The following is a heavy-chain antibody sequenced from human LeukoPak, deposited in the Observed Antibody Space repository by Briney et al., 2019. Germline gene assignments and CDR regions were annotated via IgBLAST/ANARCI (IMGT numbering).Heavy chain of an antibody. CDR2: IYYSGST. D-gene: IGHD6-6*01. Sequence: PSETLSLTCSVSGGSILSSSYYWGWIRQPPGKGLEWIGNIYYSGSTYYNPSLKSRVTISVDTSKNQFSLKLSSVTAADTAVYYCARLLGSFEYSSSLDAFDIWGQGTMVTVSS. CDR1: GGSILSSSYY. CDR3: ARLLGSFEYSSSLDAFDI. V-gene: IGHV4-39*01. J-gene: IGHJ3*02.